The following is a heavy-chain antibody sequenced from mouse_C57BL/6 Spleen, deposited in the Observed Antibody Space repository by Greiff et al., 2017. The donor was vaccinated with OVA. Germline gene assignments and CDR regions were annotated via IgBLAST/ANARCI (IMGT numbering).Heavy chain of an antibody. D-gene: IGHD1-1*01. CDR2: IYPGSGST. V-gene: IGHV1-55*01. CDR1: GYTFTSYW. J-gene: IGHJ2*01. CDR3: ARVDYGSYYFDY. Sequence: QVQLQQSGAELVKPGASVKMSCKASGYTFTSYWITWVKQRPGQGLEWIGDIYPGSGSTNYNEKFKSKATLTVDTSSSTAYMQLSSLTSEDSAVYYCARVDYGSYYFDYWGQGTTLTVSS.